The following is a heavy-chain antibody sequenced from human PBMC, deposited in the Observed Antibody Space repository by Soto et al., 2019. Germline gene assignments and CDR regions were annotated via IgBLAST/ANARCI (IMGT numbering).Heavy chain of an antibody. CDR1: GGTFSSYA. CDR2: IIPIFGTA. Sequence: QVQLVQSGAEVKKPGSSVKVSCKASGGTFSSYAISWVRQAPGQGLEWMGGIIPIFGTANYAQKFQGRVTITADESTRPAYMELSSLRAEDTAVYYCARDTEDCSGGSCYSGVVVGMDVWGQGTTVTVSS. J-gene: IGHJ6*02. V-gene: IGHV1-69*12. D-gene: IGHD2-15*01. CDR3: ARDTEDCSGGSCYSGVVVGMDV.